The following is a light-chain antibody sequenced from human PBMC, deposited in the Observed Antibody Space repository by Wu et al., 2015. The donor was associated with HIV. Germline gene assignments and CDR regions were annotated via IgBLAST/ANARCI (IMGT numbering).Light chain of an antibody. J-gene: IGKJ2*01. CDR3: HQYGTSPFT. V-gene: IGKV3-20*01. CDR2: GAS. Sequence: EIVLTQSPDILSLSPGERATLSCRASPSISSNYLAWYQQKPGQAPKLLIHGASNRATGIPDRFSGSGSRTDFTLTISRLKPEDFALYYCHQYGTSPFTFGQGTKLEIK. CDR1: PSISSNY.